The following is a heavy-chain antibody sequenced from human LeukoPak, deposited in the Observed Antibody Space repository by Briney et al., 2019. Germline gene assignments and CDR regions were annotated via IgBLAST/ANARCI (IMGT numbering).Heavy chain of an antibody. CDR2: INHSGST. CDR1: GFTVSSSY. D-gene: IGHD3-10*01. Sequence: GSLRLSCAASGFTVSSSYMSWVRQAPGKGLEWIGEINHSGSTNYNPSLKSRVTISVDTSKNQFSLKLSSVTAADTAVYYCARGRKYYGSGSYYNVGIIFDYWGQGTLVTVSS. CDR3: ARGRKYYGSGSYYNVGIIFDY. J-gene: IGHJ4*02. V-gene: IGHV4-34*01.